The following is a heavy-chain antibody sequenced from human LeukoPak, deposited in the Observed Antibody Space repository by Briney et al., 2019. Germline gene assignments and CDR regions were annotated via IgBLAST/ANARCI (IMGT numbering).Heavy chain of an antibody. V-gene: IGHV3-74*01. D-gene: IGHD2-15*01. Sequence: GESLRLSCAASGFTFSSYWMHWVRQAPGKGLVWVSRINSDGSSTSYADSVKGRFTISRDNAKNTLYLQMNSLRAEDTAVYYCAREEKVVVAAFVYYYMDDWGKGTTVTVSS. J-gene: IGHJ6*03. CDR2: INSDGSST. CDR1: GFTFSSYW. CDR3: AREEKVVVAAFVYYYMDD.